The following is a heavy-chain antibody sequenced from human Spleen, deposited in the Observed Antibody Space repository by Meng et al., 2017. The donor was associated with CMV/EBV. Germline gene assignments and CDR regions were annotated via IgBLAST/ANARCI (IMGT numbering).Heavy chain of an antibody. CDR1: GFTFSDYY. J-gene: IGHJ6*02. V-gene: IGHV3-11*01. Sequence: GESLKISCAASGFTFSDYYMSWIRQAPGKGLEWVSYISSSGSTIYYADSVKGRFTISRDNAKNSLYLQMNSLRAEDTAVYYCAREDGVRTNYYDSSGYDLRGSYYYYGMDVWGQGTMVTVSS. CDR2: ISSSGSTI. CDR3: AREDGVRTNYYDSSGYDLRGSYYYYGMDV. D-gene: IGHD3-22*01.